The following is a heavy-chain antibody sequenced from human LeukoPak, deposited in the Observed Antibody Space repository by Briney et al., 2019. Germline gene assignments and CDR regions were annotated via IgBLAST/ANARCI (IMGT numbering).Heavy chain of an antibody. CDR3: ARTDIVATIHFDY. Sequence: SETLSLTCTVSGGSVSSSSYYWSWIRQPPGKGLEWIGYIYYSGTTNYNPSLKSRVTISVDTSKNQFSLKLSSVTAADTAVYYCARTDIVATIHFDYWGQGTLVTVSS. CDR1: GGSVSSSSYY. D-gene: IGHD5-12*01. J-gene: IGHJ4*02. CDR2: IYYSGTT. V-gene: IGHV4-61*01.